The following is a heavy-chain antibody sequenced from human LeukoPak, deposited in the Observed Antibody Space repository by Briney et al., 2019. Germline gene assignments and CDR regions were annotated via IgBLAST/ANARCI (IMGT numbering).Heavy chain of an antibody. CDR3: ARGYQLLWGGWFDP. CDR2: IYYSGST. D-gene: IGHD2-2*01. J-gene: IGHJ5*02. Sequence: PSETLSLTCTVSGGSISSRSYYWGWIRQPPGKGLEWIGSIYYSGSTNYNPSLRSRVVISVDTSKSQFSLKLTSVIAADTAVYYCARGYQLLWGGWFDPWGQGTLVTVSS. CDR1: GGSISSRSYY. V-gene: IGHV4-39*07.